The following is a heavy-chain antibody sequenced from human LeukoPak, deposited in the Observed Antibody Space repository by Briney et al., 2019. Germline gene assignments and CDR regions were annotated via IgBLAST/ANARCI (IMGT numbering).Heavy chain of an antibody. CDR1: GFTFSSNP. Sequence: GGSLRLSCAASGFTFSSNPMHWVRKAPGKGLQRVAGISSDGSSQHYPDSVKRRFTISRDNSKNTLYLEVNSLRGEDTAVYFCARETHSSGRAGFLGSWGQGTLVAVSS. D-gene: IGHD6-19*01. CDR3: ARETHSSGRAGFLGS. CDR2: ISSDGSSQ. V-gene: IGHV3-30*01. J-gene: IGHJ5*02.